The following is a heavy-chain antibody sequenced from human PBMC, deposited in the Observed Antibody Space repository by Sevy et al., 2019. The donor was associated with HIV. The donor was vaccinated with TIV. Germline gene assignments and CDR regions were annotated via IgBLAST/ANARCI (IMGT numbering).Heavy chain of an antibody. CDR2: INHSGST. J-gene: IGHJ4*02. V-gene: IGHV4-34*01. CDR3: ARLPSRIAAAGIRRDY. D-gene: IGHD6-13*01. CDR1: GGSFSGYY. Sequence: SETLSLTCAVYGGSFSGYYWSWIRQSPGKGLEWIGEINHSGSTNYNPSLKSRVTISVDTSKNQFSLKLSSVTAADTAVYYCARLPSRIAAAGIRRDYWGQGTLVTVSS.